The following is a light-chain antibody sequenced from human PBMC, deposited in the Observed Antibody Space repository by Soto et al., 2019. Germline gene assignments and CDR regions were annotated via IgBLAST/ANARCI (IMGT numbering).Light chain of an antibody. CDR3: QQYNNWPGT. CDR2: GAS. Sequence: ETVMTQSPATLSVSPGERATLSCRASQSVSSNLAWYQHKPGQAPRLLIYGASTRATGIPARFSGSGSGTEFTLTISSLQSEDYAVYYCQQYNNWPGTFGQGTKLEMK. CDR1: QSVSSN. J-gene: IGKJ2*01. V-gene: IGKV3-15*01.